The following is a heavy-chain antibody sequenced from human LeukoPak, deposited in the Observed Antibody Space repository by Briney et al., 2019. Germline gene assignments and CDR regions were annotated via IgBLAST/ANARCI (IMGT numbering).Heavy chain of an antibody. CDR2: INPNSGGT. V-gene: IGHV1-2*02. Sequence: ASVKVSCRASGYTFTGYYMHWVRQAPGQGLEWMGWINPNSGGTNYAQKFQGRVTMTRDTSISTAYMELSRLRSDDTAVYYCARDRTLYYYDSSGYHPNWYFDLWGRGTLVTVSS. D-gene: IGHD3-22*01. J-gene: IGHJ2*01. CDR3: ARDRTLYYYDSSGYHPNWYFDL. CDR1: GYTFTGYY.